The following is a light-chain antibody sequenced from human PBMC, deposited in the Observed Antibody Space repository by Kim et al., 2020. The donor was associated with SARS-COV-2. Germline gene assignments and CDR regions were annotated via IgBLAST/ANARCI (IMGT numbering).Light chain of an antibody. J-gene: IGLJ1*01. CDR1: SSNIGSNT. Sequence: ELTQPPSASGTPGQRVTISCSGSSSNIGSNTVNWYQQLPGTAPKLLIHSNSERPSGVPDRFSGSKSGTSASLAISGLQSEDEADYSCAAWDDSLSDYV. CDR2: SNS. CDR3: AAWDDSLSDYV. V-gene: IGLV1-44*01.